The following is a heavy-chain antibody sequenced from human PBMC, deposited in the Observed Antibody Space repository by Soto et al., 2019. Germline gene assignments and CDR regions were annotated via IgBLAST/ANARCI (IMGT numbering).Heavy chain of an antibody. CDR2: IYHSGST. J-gene: IGHJ6*02. D-gene: IGHD3-3*01. V-gene: IGHV4-38-2*02. Sequence: SETLSLTCAVSGYSISSGYYWGWIRQPPGKGLEWIGSIYHSGSTYYNPSLKSRVTISVDTSKNQFSLELSSVTAADTAVYYCARDSRGNVLRFLEWLPPGYYGMDVWGQGTTVTVSS. CDR3: ARDSRGNVLRFLEWLPPGYYGMDV. CDR1: GYSISSGYY.